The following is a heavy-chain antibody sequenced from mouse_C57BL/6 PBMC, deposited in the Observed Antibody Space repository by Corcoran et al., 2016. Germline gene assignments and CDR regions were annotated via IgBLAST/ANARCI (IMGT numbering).Heavy chain of an antibody. Sequence: EVQLQQSGPELVKPGASVKISCKASGYTFTDYYMNWVKQSHGKSLEWIGDINPNNGGTSYNQKFKGKATLTVDKSSSTAYMELRSLTSEDSSVYYGARITTVVADYWSRGNTHTDSS. J-gene: IGHJ2*01. D-gene: IGHD1-1*01. CDR1: GYTFTDYY. CDR3: ARITTVVADY. V-gene: IGHV1-26*01. CDR2: INPNNGGT.